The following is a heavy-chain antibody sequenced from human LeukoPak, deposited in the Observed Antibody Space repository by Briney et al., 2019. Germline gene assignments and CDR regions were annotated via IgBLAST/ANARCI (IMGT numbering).Heavy chain of an antibody. D-gene: IGHD3-10*01. J-gene: IGHJ6*02. V-gene: IGHV1-18*01. Sequence: ASVKVSCKASGYTFTSYGISWVRQAPGQGLEWMGWISAYNGNTNYAQKLQGRVTMTTDTSTSTAYMELRSLRSDDTAVYYCAGVSLRIDYYYYYGMDVWGQGTTVTVSS. CDR2: ISAYNGNT. CDR1: GYTFTSYG. CDR3: AGVSLRIDYYYYYGMDV.